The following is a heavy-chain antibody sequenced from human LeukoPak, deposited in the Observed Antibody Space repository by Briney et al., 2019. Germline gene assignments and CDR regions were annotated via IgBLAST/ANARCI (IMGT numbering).Heavy chain of an antibody. CDR1: GYSFTRYA. D-gene: IGHD4-17*01. Sequence: ASVKVSCKASGYSFTRYAMYWVRQALGQRLEWMGWINTGNGNTKYSQKFQGRVTITRDTSASTAHMELRSLRSEDTAVYYCGRTTADYVYYGMDVWGQGTTVTVSS. V-gene: IGHV1-3*04. CDR2: INTGNGNT. J-gene: IGHJ6*02. CDR3: GRTTADYVYYGMDV.